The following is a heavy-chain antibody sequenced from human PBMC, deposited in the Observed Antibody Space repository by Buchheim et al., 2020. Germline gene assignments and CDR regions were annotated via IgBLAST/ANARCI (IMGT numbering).Heavy chain of an antibody. Sequence: EVQLVESGGGLVQPGGSLRLSCTASGFIFSVNSMNWVRQAPGKGLEWVSYISSSGTGIYYADSVKGRFAISRDNAKNSLYLQMNSLRVEDTAVYYCARDGPGSGYPFDPWGQGTL. J-gene: IGHJ5*02. V-gene: IGHV3-48*01. CDR2: ISSSGTGI. CDR3: ARDGPGSGYPFDP. D-gene: IGHD3-22*01. CDR1: GFIFSVNS.